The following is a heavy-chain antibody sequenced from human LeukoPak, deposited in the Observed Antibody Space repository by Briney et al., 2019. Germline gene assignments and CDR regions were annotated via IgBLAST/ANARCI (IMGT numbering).Heavy chain of an antibody. D-gene: IGHD4-17*01. Sequence: PGGPLRLSCAASGFSFSSFWMSWVRQAPGKGLEWVAYIKQDGNDVSYAGSVKGRFTISRDNADNSLFLEMNRLRGEDSALYYCARATGTMRISNFRAGREHFYYSMDVWGKGTAVIVSS. J-gene: IGHJ6*03. V-gene: IGHV3-7*01. CDR1: GFSFSSFW. CDR2: IKQDGNDV. CDR3: ARATGTMRISNFRAGREHFYYSMDV.